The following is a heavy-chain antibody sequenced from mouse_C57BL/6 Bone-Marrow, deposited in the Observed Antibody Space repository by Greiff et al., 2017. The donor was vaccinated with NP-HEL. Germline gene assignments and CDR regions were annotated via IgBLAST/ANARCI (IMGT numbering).Heavy chain of an antibody. D-gene: IGHD2-4*01. CDR1: GFTFSDYY. V-gene: IGHV5-16*01. J-gene: IGHJ4*01. CDR2: INYDGSST. Sequence: EVQRVESEGGLVQPGSSMKLSCTTSGFTFSDYYMAWVRQVPEKGLDWVANINYDGSSTYYLDSLKSRFIISRDNAKNILYLQMSSLKSEGTATYYCAREGGLRRRTYAMDYWGQGTSVTVSS. CDR3: AREGGLRRRTYAMDY.